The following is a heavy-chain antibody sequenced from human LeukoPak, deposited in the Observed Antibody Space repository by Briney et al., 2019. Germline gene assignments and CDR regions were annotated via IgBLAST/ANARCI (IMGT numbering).Heavy chain of an antibody. D-gene: IGHD3-9*01. CDR3: ARGAAYYDILTGYPFDY. CDR2: INPNSGST. J-gene: IGHJ4*02. CDR1: GYTFTGYY. V-gene: IGHV1-2*02. Sequence: GASVKVSCKASGYTFTGYYMHWVRQAPGQGLEWMGWINPNSGSTNYAQKFQGRVTMTRDTSISTAYMELSRLRSDDTAVYYCARGAAYYDILTGYPFDYWGQGTLVTVSS.